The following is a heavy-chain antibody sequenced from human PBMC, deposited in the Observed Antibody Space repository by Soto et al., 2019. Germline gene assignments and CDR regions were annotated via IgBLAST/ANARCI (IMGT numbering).Heavy chain of an antibody. CDR3: ARQSSGYDYDYYYYYMDV. CDR2: IYYSGST. CDR1: GGSISSGGYY. V-gene: IGHV4-61*08. Sequence: PSETLSLTCTVSGGSISSGGYYWSWIRQHPGKGLEWIGYIYYSGSTNYNPSLKSRVTISVDTSKNQFSLKLSSVTAADTAVYYFARQSSGYDYDYYYYYMDVWGKGTTVTVSS. J-gene: IGHJ6*03. D-gene: IGHD5-12*01.